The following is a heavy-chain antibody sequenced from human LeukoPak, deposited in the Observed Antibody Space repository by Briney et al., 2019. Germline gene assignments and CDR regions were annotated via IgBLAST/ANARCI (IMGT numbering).Heavy chain of an antibody. CDR3: ARVGYSSGWYQIYYFDY. D-gene: IGHD6-19*01. Sequence: SETLSLTCNVFGYSISSAYSWGWIRQPPGKGLEWIGSIYHSGSTYYNPSLKSRVTISVDTSKNQFSLKLSSVTAADTAVYYCARVGYSSGWYQIYYFDYWGQGTLVTVSS. J-gene: IGHJ4*02. V-gene: IGHV4-38-2*02. CDR1: GYSISSAYS. CDR2: IYHSGST.